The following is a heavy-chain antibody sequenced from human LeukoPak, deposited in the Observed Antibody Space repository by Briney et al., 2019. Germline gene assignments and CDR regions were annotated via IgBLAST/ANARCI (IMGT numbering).Heavy chain of an antibody. V-gene: IGHV3-23*01. CDR2: ITGSGDTT. D-gene: IGHD2-15*01. CDR3: AKGKWEAASYDPWDY. J-gene: IGHJ4*02. Sequence: GGSLRLSCAASGFTFSTYSMNWVRLAPGKGLEWVSGITGSGDTTNYADSVRGRFTISRDSSKNTLYLQMNNLGAEDTAVYFCAKGKWEAASYDPWDYWGQGTLVTVSS. CDR1: GFTFSTYS.